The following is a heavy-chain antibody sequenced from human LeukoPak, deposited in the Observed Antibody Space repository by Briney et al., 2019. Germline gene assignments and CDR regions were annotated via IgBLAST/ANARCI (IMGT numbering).Heavy chain of an antibody. V-gene: IGHV3-7*03. CDR2: IKEDGSEK. CDR1: GFTFSSYS. D-gene: IGHD3-10*01. J-gene: IGHJ4*02. CDR3: AKGLGSGSYYNVFDY. Sequence: GGSLRLSCAASGFTFSSYSMTWVRQAPGKGLEWVANIKEDGSEKYYVDSVTGRFTISRDNAKNLLYLQMNSLRAEDTAVYYCAKGLGSGSYYNVFDYWGQGTLVTVSS.